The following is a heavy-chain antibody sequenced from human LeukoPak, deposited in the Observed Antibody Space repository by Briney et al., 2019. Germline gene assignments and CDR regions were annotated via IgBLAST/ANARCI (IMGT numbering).Heavy chain of an antibody. J-gene: IGHJ3*02. Sequence: SETLSLTCTLSGGSISSYYWSWIGPPPRKGLEWMGCIYISGRTNYNPSLQSRATKSVDTSKNELSLKLTSVTAPHTAVYYCAITTSCLPDAFDIWGQGTMVTVSS. D-gene: IGHD2-2*01. CDR1: GGSISSYY. CDR2: IYISGRT. CDR3: AITTSCLPDAFDI. V-gene: IGHV4-4*08.